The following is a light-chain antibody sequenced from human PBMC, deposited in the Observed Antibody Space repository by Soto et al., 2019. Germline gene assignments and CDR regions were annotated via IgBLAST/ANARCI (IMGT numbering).Light chain of an antibody. CDR1: SSNIGSNY. CDR2: DSN. CDR3: GAWDTSLTAAV. Sequence: SVLTQPPSVSAAPGQKVTISCSGSSSNIGSNYVSWYQQLPGTAPKLLIYDSNRRPSGIPDRFSGSKSGTSATLDITGLQTGDEAVYYCGAWDTSLTAAVFGGGTQLTVL. V-gene: IGLV1-51*01. J-gene: IGLJ7*01.